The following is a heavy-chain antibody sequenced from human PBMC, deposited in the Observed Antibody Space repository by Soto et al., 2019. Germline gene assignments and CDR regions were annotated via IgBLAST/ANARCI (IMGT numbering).Heavy chain of an antibody. CDR2: IYWDDDK. CDR1: GFSLSTSGVG. D-gene: IGHD6-13*01. Sequence: QITLKESGPTLVKPTQTLTLTCTFSGFSLSTSGVGVGWIGQPPGKALEWLALIYWDDDKRYSPSLKSRLTITKDTSKNQVVLTMTNMDPVDTATYYCAHRIAASLGNWFDPWGQGTLVTVSS. CDR3: AHRIAASLGNWFDP. J-gene: IGHJ5*02. V-gene: IGHV2-5*02.